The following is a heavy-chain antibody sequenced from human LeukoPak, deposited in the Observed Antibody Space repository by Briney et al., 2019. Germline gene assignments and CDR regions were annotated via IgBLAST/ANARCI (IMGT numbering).Heavy chain of an antibody. Sequence: GASVKVSCKASGGTFSSYAISWVRQAPGQGLEWMGGIIPIFGTANYAQKFQGRVTITADESTSTAYMELSSLRSEDTAVYYRARDEARDGYNFLLDYWGQGTLVTVSS. CDR3: ARDEARDGYNFLLDY. V-gene: IGHV1-69*13. D-gene: IGHD5-24*01. J-gene: IGHJ4*02. CDR1: GGTFSSYA. CDR2: IIPIFGTA.